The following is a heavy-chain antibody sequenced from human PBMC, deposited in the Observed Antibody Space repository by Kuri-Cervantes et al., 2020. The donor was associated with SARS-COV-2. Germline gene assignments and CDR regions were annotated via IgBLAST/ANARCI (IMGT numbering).Heavy chain of an antibody. CDR3: ARGIVVVVAAMGYFDY. CDR1: GYTFTNYG. J-gene: IGHJ4*02. Sequence: ASVKVSCKASGYTFTNYGISWVRQAPGQGLEWMGWINGYNDNTKYAQKLQGRVTMTTDTSTSTAYMELRSLRSDDTAVYNCARGIVVVVAAMGYFDYWGQGTLVTVSS. CDR2: INGYNDNT. D-gene: IGHD2-15*01. V-gene: IGHV1-18*04.